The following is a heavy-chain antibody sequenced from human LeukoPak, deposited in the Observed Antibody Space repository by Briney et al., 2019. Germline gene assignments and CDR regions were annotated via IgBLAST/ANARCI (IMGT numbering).Heavy chain of an antibody. CDR1: GFTFSTYG. D-gene: IGHD3-10*01. J-gene: IGHJ6*03. V-gene: IGHV3-23*01. CDR2: ISGSGDIT. CDR3: AKDRIYGSGSPDHYMDV. Sequence: GGSLRLSCAASGFTFSTYGMSWVRQAPGKGLEWVSAISGSGDITYFADPVQGRFTVSRDSSKSTVYLRMNSLRAEDTAVYYCAKDRIYGSGSPDHYMDVWGKGTTVTVSS.